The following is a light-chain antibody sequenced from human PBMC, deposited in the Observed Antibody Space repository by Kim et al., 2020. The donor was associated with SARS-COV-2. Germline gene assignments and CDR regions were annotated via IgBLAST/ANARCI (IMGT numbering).Light chain of an antibody. V-gene: IGKV3-20*01. CDR2: GAS. Sequence: EIVLTQSPGTLSLSLGERATLSCRASQSVSSSYLAWYQQKPGQAPRLLIYGASSRATGIPDRFSGSGSGTDFTLTISRLEPEDFAVYYCQQYSRSPRTFGLGTKVDIK. J-gene: IGKJ1*01. CDR1: QSVSSSY. CDR3: QQYSRSPRT.